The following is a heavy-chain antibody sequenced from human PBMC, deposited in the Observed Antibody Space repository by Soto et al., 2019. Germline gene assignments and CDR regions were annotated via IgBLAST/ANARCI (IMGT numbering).Heavy chain of an antibody. Sequence: PSETLSLTCAVSGGSFIGYYCVCFRQPPGKGLEWVGEINYSGSTNYNPSLKRRVTISVDTSKNQVSLKVTSVTAADTAMYYCARRNYFYALDVWGQGTTVTVSS. CDR3: ARRNYFYALDV. J-gene: IGHJ6*02. CDR1: GGSFIGYY. CDR2: INYSGST. V-gene: IGHV4-34*01.